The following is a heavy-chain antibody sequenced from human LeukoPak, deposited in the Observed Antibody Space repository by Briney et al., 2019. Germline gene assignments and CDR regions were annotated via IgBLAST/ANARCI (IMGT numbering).Heavy chain of an antibody. CDR2: IKEDGSEK. CDR1: GFIFSRYW. Sequence: GGSLRLSCAASGFIFSRYWMSWVRQAPGKGLEWVANIKEDGSEKYYVDSVKGRFTISRDNAKKSLYLQMNSPRAEDTAVYYCARDQALAMIGVSQGAFDIWGQGTMVTVSS. J-gene: IGHJ3*02. D-gene: IGHD3-22*01. CDR3: ARDQALAMIGVSQGAFDI. V-gene: IGHV3-7*01.